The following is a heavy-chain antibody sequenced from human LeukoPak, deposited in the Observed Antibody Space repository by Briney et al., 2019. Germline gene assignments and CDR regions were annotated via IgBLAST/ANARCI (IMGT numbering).Heavy chain of an antibody. V-gene: IGHV3-7*01. CDR3: ARDKSVAAADTGSLFDC. CDR2: IKRDGRES. D-gene: IGHD6-13*01. CDR1: GFTFSSYW. J-gene: IGHJ4*02. Sequence: GGSLRLSCAASGFTFSSYWMSWVRQAPGKGLDWVANIKRDGRESYYVDSVKGRFTISRDNVKNSLYLQMNRLGVEDTAVYYCARDKSVAAADTGSLFDCWGRGTLVTVSS.